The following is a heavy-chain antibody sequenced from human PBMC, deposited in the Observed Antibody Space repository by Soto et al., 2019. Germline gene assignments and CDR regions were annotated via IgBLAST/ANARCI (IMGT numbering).Heavy chain of an antibody. Sequence: QVQLVQSGAEVKKPGASVKVSCKASGYTFTSYDINWVRQATGQGLEWMGWMNPNSGNTGYAQKYQGRVTKTRNTAISTAYMERSSLRSEDTAVYYCARPMAALSLYYGMDVWGQGTTVTVSS. CDR3: ARPMAALSLYYGMDV. CDR1: GYTFTSYD. J-gene: IGHJ6*02. CDR2: MNPNSGNT. V-gene: IGHV1-8*01. D-gene: IGHD2-2*01.